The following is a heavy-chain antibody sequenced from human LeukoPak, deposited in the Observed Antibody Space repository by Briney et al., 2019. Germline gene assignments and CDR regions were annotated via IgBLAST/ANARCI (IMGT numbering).Heavy chain of an antibody. D-gene: IGHD3-9*01. CDR2: IYYSGST. V-gene: IGHV4-59*01. CDR1: GGSFSGYY. Sequence: SETLSLTCAVYGGSFSGYYWSWIRQPPGKGLEWIGYIYYSGSTNYNPSLKSRVTISVDTSKNQFSLELSSVTAADTAVYYCARVTGYTIEDYFDYWGQGTLVTVSA. CDR3: ARVTGYTIEDYFDY. J-gene: IGHJ4*02.